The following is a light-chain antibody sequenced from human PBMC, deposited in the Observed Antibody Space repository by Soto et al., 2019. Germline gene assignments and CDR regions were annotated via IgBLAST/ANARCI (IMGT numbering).Light chain of an antibody. J-gene: IGKJ1*01. CDR2: GAS. V-gene: IGKV3-20*01. CDR3: QHCGSSPWT. CDR1: QSVSSSY. Sequence: EIVLTQSPGTLSLSPGESATLSCRASQSVSSSYLTWYQQKPGQAPRLLIYGASSRATGIPDRFSGSGSGTDFTLTISRLEPEDFAVYYCQHCGSSPWTFGQGTKLEIK.